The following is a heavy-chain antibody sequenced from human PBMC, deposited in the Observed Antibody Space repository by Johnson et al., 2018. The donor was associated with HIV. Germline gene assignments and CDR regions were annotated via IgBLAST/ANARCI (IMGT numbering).Heavy chain of an antibody. D-gene: IGHD6-13*01. CDR3: AKAIAAAGEDAFDI. J-gene: IGHJ3*02. CDR1: GFTFSSYA. V-gene: IGHV3-30-3*01. Sequence: QVQLVESGGGLVQPGGSLRLSCAASGFTFSSYAMHWVRQAPGKGLEWVAVISYDGSNKYYADSVKGRFTISRDNAKNSLYLQMNSLRAEDTALYYCAKAIAAAGEDAFDIWGQGTMVTVSS. CDR2: ISYDGSNK.